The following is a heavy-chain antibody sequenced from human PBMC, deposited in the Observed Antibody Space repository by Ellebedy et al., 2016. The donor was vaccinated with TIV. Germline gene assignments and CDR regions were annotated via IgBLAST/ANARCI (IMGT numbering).Heavy chain of an antibody. D-gene: IGHD6-13*01. CDR1: GFTFNEYA. Sequence: SLKISCAASGFTFNEYAMHWVRQVPGKGLEWVSGITWNGDTIGYGDSAKGRFTISRDNAKNCLSLQMNSLRPEDTGIYYCAITRAALNYDGFNVWGHGTVVTVSS. CDR3: AITRAALNYDGFNV. J-gene: IGHJ3*01. V-gene: IGHV3-9*01. CDR2: ITWNGDTI.